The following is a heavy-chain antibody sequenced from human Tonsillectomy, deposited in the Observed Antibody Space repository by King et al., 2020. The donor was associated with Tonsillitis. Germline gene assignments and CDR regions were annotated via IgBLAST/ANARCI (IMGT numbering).Heavy chain of an antibody. D-gene: IGHD6-19*01. V-gene: IGHV1-2*02. CDR2: INPNSGGT. J-gene: IGHJ4*02. Sequence: QAPGQGLEWMVWINPNSGGTNYAQKFQGRVTMTRDTSISTAYMELSRLRSDDTAVYYCASSPTGAASCEYWGQGILVTVSS. CDR3: ASSPTGAASCEY.